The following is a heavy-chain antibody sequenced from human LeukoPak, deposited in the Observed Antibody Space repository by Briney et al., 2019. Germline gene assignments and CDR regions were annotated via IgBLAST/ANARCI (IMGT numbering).Heavy chain of an antibody. D-gene: IGHD2-2*01. CDR2: ISGSGGSP. CDR1: GFTFNNYY. J-gene: IGHJ4*02. CDR3: AKGGKTIMCPTSCYDY. Sequence: PGGSLRLSCAASGFTFNNYYMSWVRQAPGRGLEWVSVISGSGGSPDYTDSVKGRFTISRDNSKNTLYLQMNSLRAEDTAVYYCAKGGKTIMCPTSCYDYWGQGTLVTVSS. V-gene: IGHV3-23*01.